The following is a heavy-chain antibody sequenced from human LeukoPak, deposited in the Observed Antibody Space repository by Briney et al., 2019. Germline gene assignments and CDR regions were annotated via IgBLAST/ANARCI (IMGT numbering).Heavy chain of an antibody. CDR3: ARDPALAVAGKDDAFDI. J-gene: IGHJ3*02. V-gene: IGHV3-21*01. CDR1: GFTFSSYS. CDR2: ISSSSSYI. D-gene: IGHD6-19*01. Sequence: PGGSLRLSCAASGFTFSSYSMNWVRQAPGKGLEWVSSISSSSSYIYYADSVKGRFTISRDNAKNSLYLQMNSLRAEDTAVYYCARDPALAVAGKDDAFDIWGQGTMVTVSS.